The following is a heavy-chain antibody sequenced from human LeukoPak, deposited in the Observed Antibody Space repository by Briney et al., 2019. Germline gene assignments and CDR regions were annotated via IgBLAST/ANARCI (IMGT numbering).Heavy chain of an antibody. CDR2: ISDSGGST. CDR3: MINVRNY. Sequence: LAGGPRRLSCAPSGFTFTSYAMSWARKPPGKGLEWVSAISDSGGSTYYADSVKGRFSISRDNSKNTLSLQMNSLRAEDTAVYYGMINVRNYWGQGTLVTVSS. V-gene: IGHV3-23*01. CDR1: GFTFTSYA. D-gene: IGHD3-16*01. J-gene: IGHJ4*02.